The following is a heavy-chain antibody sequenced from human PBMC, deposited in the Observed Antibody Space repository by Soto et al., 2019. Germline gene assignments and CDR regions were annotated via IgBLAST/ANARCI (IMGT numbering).Heavy chain of an antibody. CDR3: ARNSRSGSYYNYYYYYYMDV. D-gene: IGHD3-10*01. J-gene: IGHJ6*03. CDR2: ISSSSSYI. V-gene: IGHV3-21*06. Sequence: EVQLVESGGGLVKPGGSLRLSCAASGFTFSSYSMNWVRQAPGKGLEWVSSISSSSSYIYYADSVKGRFTISRDNAKNSLYLQMNSLRADDTAVYYSARNSRSGSYYNYYYYYYMDVWGKGNTVTVSS. CDR1: GFTFSSYS.